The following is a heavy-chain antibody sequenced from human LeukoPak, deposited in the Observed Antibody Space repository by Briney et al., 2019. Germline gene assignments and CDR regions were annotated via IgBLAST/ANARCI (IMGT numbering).Heavy chain of an antibody. CDR3: ARAYCGGDCYLRSGANFQH. Sequence: GASVKVSCKASGYTFTSYDINWVRQATGQGLEWMGWMNPNSGNTGYAQKFQGRVTMTRNTSISTAYMELSSLRSEDTAVHYCARAYCGGDCYLRSGANFQHWGQGTLVTVSS. V-gene: IGHV1-8*01. CDR1: GYTFTSYD. J-gene: IGHJ1*01. D-gene: IGHD2-21*02. CDR2: MNPNSGNT.